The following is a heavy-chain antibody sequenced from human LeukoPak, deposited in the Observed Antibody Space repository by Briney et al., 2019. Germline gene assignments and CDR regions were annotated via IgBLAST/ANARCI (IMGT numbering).Heavy chain of an antibody. CDR2: IWYDGSNK. J-gene: IGHJ3*02. V-gene: IGHV3-33*01. Sequence: GGSLRLSCAASGFTFSSYGMHWVRQAPGKGLEWVAVIWYDGSNKYYADSVKGRFTISRDNSKNTLYLQMNSLRAEDTAVYYCARAVTDLCSYGPGGDAFDIWGQGTMVTVSS. CDR1: GFTFSSYG. D-gene: IGHD5-18*01. CDR3: ARAVTDLCSYGPGGDAFDI.